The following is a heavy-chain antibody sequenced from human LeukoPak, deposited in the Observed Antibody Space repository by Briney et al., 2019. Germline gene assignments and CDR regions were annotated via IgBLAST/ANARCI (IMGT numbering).Heavy chain of an antibody. V-gene: IGHV3-23*01. CDR3: AKPAISSRGWYYDY. CDR2: ISGSGGST. D-gene: IGHD6-19*01. CDR1: GFTFSSYG. J-gene: IGHJ4*02. Sequence: GGSLRLSCAASGFTFSSYGMSWVRQAPGEGLEWVSAISGSGGSTYYADSVKGRFTISRDNSKNTLYLQMNSLRAEDTAVYYCAKPAISSRGWYYDYWGQGTLVTVSS.